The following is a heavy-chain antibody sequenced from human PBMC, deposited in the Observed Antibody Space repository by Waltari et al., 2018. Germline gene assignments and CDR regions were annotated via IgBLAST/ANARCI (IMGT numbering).Heavy chain of an antibody. CDR1: GFTFSDYW. Sequence: EVQLVESGGGLVQPGGSLRLSCLVSGFTFSDYWMSWVRQAPGKGLEWVANIKQDGRDIYDADSVKGRFTIARDNAKNSLYLQMNSLRAEDTAVYYCARDVGNVGGNYWGQGTLVTVSS. D-gene: IGHD3-10*01. CDR3: ARDVGNVGGNY. CDR2: IKQDGRDI. J-gene: IGHJ4*02. V-gene: IGHV3-7*01.